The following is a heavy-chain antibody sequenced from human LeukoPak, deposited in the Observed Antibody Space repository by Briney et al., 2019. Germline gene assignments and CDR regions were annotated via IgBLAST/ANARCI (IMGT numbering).Heavy chain of an antibody. J-gene: IGHJ5*02. CDR2: ISGSGDT. Sequence: GGSLRLSCAASGFTFNIYGMTWVRQAPGKGLECISTISGSGDTYYADSVKGRFTISRDNSNNTLYLQMNSLRAEDTAVYYCAKGPAMVRGTFDPWGQGTLVTVSS. D-gene: IGHD3-10*01. CDR3: AKGPAMVRGTFDP. V-gene: IGHV3-23*01. CDR1: GFTFNIYG.